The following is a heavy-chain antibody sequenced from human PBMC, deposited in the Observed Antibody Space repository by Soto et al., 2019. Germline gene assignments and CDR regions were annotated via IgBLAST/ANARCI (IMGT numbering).Heavy chain of an antibody. D-gene: IGHD3-10*01. V-gene: IGHV3-23*01. CDR1: GFTFSSYA. CDR3: AKKIRWFGEKRLMGYYYYYMDV. Sequence: GGSLRLSCAASGFTFSSYAMSWVRQAPGKGLEWVSAISGSGGSTNYADSVKGRFTIYRDNSKNTLYLQMNSLRAEDTAVYYCAKKIRWFGEKRLMGYYYYYMDVWGKGTTVTVSS. J-gene: IGHJ6*03. CDR2: ISGSGGST.